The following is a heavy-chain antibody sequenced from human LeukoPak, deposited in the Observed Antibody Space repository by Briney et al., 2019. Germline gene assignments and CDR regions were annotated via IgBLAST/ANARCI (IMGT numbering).Heavy chain of an antibody. D-gene: IGHD2-21*01. J-gene: IGHJ4*02. Sequence: GSLRLSCAASGFTFSSYWMSWVRQAPGKGLEWVSYISSSGSMTHYADSVKGRFTISRDNAKNSLYLQMNRLRPEDAAVHYCAKAPVTTCRGAYCYPFDYWGQGTLVTVSS. CDR2: ISSSGSMT. CDR3: AKAPVTTCRGAYCYPFDY. CDR1: GFTFSSYW. V-gene: IGHV3-48*04.